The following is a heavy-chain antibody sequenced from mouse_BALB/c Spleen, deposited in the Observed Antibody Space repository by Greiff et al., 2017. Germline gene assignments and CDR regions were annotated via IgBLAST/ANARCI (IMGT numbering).Heavy chain of an antibody. CDR3: ASLLTILGAY. Sequence: QVQLKESGPGLVAPSQSLSITCTVSGFSLTSYGVHWVRQPPGKGLEWLGVIWAGGSTNYNSALMSRLSISKDNSKSQVFLKMNSLQTDDTAMYYCASLLTILGAYWGQGTLVTVSA. J-gene: IGHJ3*01. CDR2: IWAGGST. D-gene: IGHD1-1*02. CDR1: GFSLTSYG. V-gene: IGHV2-9*02.